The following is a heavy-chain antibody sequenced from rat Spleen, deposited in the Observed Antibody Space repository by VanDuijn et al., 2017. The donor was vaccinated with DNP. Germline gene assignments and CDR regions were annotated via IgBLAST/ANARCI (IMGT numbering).Heavy chain of an antibody. D-gene: IGHD1-11*01. Sequence: EVQLVESGGGPVQPGRSLKLSCAASGFTFSKYGMAWVRQAPTKGLEWVAALSFDGSSTYYRDSVKGRFTISRDNAKSTLYLQMDSLRSEDTATYYCARLRRVLYYFDYWGQGVMVTVSS. CDR3: ARLRRVLYYFDY. J-gene: IGHJ2*01. V-gene: IGHV5-29*01. CDR1: GFTFSKYG. CDR2: LSFDGSST.